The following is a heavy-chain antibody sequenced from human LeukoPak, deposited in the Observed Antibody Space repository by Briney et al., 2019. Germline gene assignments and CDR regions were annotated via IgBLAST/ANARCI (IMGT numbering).Heavy chain of an antibody. CDR3: ARDVGYYTMDV. CDR2: IYTGGGT. D-gene: IGHD2-15*01. V-gene: IGHV3-66*01. J-gene: IGHJ6*02. Sequence: GGSLRLSCAASGLTVTSNYMSWVRQAPGKGLEWVSVIYTGGGTYYGDSVKGRFTISRDNSKNTLYLQMNSLRAEDTAVYYCARDVGYYTMDVWGQGTTVTVSS. CDR1: GLTVTSNY.